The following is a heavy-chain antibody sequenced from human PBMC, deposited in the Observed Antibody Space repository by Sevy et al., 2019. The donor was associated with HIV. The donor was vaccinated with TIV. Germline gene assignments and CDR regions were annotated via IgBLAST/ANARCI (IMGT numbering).Heavy chain of an antibody. J-gene: IGHJ3*02. V-gene: IGHV1-2*02. CDR1: GYTFTGYY. CDR2: INPNSGGT. Sequence: ASVKVSCKASGYTFTGYYMHWVRQAPGQGLEWMGWINPNSGGTNYAQKFQGRVTMTRDTSISTAYMELSRLRSDDTVVYYCARDDAGTNAFDIWGQGTMVTVSS. CDR3: ARDDAGTNAFDI. D-gene: IGHD1-1*01.